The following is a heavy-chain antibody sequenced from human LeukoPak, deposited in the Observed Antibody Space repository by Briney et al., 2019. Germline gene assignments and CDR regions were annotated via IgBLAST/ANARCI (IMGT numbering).Heavy chain of an antibody. J-gene: IGHJ4*02. CDR1: GFTFSSYA. CDR3: ARDTYYYDSSGYYGY. D-gene: IGHD3-22*01. Sequence: GGSLTLSCAASGFTFSSYAMHWVRQAPGKGLEWVAVISYDGSNKYYADSVKGRFTISRDNSKNTLYLQMNSLRAEDTAVYYCARDTYYYDSSGYYGYWGQGTLVTVSS. CDR2: ISYDGSNK. V-gene: IGHV3-30*04.